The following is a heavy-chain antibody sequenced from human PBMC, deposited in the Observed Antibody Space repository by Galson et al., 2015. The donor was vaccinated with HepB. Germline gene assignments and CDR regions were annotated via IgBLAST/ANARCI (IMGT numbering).Heavy chain of an antibody. D-gene: IGHD3-10*01. CDR1: GFTVSSNY. Sequence: SLRLSCAASGFTVSSNYMSWVRQAPGKGLEWVSVIYSGGSTYYADSVKGRFTISRDNSKNTLYLQMNSLRAEDTAVYYCARESYYYGSGRYFDYWGQGTLVTVSS. V-gene: IGHV3-66*01. CDR2: IYSGGST. J-gene: IGHJ4*02. CDR3: ARESYYYGSGRYFDY.